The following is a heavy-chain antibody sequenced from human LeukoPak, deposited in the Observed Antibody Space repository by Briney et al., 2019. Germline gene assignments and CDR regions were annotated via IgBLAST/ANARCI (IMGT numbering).Heavy chain of an antibody. J-gene: IGHJ4*02. V-gene: IGHV3-7*01. CDR2: IKQDGSET. CDR1: GFAFSNYW. CDR3: GSTNSFSY. D-gene: IGHD2-15*01. Sequence: GESLRLSCAASGFAFSNYWMNWARQAPGKGLEWVANIKQDGSETNYVDSVKGRFTISRDNAKNSLYLQMNSLRAEDTALYYCGSTNSFSYWGRGTLATVSS.